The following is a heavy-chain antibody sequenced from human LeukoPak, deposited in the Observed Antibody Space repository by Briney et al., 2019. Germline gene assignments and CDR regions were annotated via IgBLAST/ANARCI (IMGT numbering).Heavy chain of an antibody. V-gene: IGHV1-46*01. D-gene: IGHD3-10*01. Sequence: ASVKVSCKASGYTFTSYCMHWVRQAPGQGLEYMGIINPSGGSASYAPKFQGRVTMTRDTSTSTFYMELSSLRSGDTAVYYCARDPGSSFPQNWFDPWGQGTLVTASS. CDR2: INPSGGSA. J-gene: IGHJ5*02. CDR3: ARDPGSSFPQNWFDP. CDR1: GYTFTSYC.